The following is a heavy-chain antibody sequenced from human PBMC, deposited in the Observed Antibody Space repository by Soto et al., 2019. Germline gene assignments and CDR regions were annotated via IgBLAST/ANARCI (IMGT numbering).Heavy chain of an antibody. Sequence: QVQLQQWGAGLLKPSETLSLTCAVYGGSFSGYYWSWIRQPPGKGLEWIGEINHSGSTNYNPSLKSRVTISVDTSKNQFSLKLSSVTAADTAVYYCARGAKRNGDFWSGRPGGRAGDWFDPWGQGTLVTVSS. V-gene: IGHV4-34*01. CDR1: GGSFSGYY. J-gene: IGHJ5*02. D-gene: IGHD3-3*01. CDR3: ARGAKRNGDFWSGRPGGRAGDWFDP. CDR2: INHSGST.